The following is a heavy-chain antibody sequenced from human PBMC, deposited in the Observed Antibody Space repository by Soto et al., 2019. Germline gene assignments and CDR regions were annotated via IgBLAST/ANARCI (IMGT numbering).Heavy chain of an antibody. Sequence: PVVSLRLSCAASGFTLSSYGMHWVRQAPGKGLEWVAVISYDGSNKYYADSVKGRFTISRDNSKNTLYPQMNSLRAEDTAVYYCAKETVDSSGWYRWFDTWGQGTLVTVSS. V-gene: IGHV3-30*18. J-gene: IGHJ5*02. D-gene: IGHD6-19*01. CDR2: ISYDGSNK. CDR1: GFTLSSYG. CDR3: AKETVDSSGWYRWFDT.